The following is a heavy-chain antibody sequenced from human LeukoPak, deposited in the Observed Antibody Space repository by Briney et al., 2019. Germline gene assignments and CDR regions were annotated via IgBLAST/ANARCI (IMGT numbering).Heavy chain of an antibody. Sequence: GGSLRLSCAASGFTVSNYYMSWVRQAPGKGLEWVSAICTGGSTSYADSVRGRFTISRDNSKNTLYLQMNSLRAEDTALYYCARGHGNWGQGTLVTVSS. V-gene: IGHV3-66*01. CDR3: ARGHGN. J-gene: IGHJ4*02. CDR1: GFTVSNYY. D-gene: IGHD5-24*01. CDR2: ICTGGST.